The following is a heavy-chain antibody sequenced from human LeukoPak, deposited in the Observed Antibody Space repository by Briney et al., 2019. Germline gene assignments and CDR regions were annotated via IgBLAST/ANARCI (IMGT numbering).Heavy chain of an antibody. Sequence: PSETLSLTCDVSGGSISSGGYSWSWIRQPPGKGLEWIGNIYHSGSTYYNPSLKSRVTISVDRSKNQFSLKLSSVTAADTAVYYCAREGLRGGGNNWFDPWGQGTLVTVSS. J-gene: IGHJ5*02. V-gene: IGHV4-30-2*01. CDR1: GGSISSGGYS. D-gene: IGHD3-10*01. CDR3: AREGLRGGGNNWFDP. CDR2: IYHSGST.